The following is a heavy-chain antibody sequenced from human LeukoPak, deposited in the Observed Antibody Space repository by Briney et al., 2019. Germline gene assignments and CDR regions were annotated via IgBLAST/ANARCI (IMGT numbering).Heavy chain of an antibody. CDR1: GFTFTNYA. J-gene: IGHJ4*02. V-gene: IGHV3-23*01. Sequence: GGSLRLSCAASGFTFTNYAMTWVRQATGKGLEWVSAINVGGAKTHYADSVRGRFTISRDGSKKTLYLQMSSLRAEDTAVYYCAKDWSAAHWGQGTLVTVSS. D-gene: IGHD2-15*01. CDR2: INVGGAKT. CDR3: AKDWSAAH.